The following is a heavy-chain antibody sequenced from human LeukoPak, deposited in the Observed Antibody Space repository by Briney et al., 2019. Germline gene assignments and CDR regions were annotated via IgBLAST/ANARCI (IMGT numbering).Heavy chain of an antibody. CDR3: ARTGITGTTFDY. CDR1: GGSISSHY. Sequence: KPSETLSLTRTVSGGSISSHYWSWIRQPPGKGLEWIGYIYYSGSTNYNPSLKSRVTISVDTSKNQFSLKLSSVTAADTAVYYCARTGITGTTFDYWGQGTLVTVSS. V-gene: IGHV4-59*11. CDR2: IYYSGST. D-gene: IGHD1-7*01. J-gene: IGHJ4*02.